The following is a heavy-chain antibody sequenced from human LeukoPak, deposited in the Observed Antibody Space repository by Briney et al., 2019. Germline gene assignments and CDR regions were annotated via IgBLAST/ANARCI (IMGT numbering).Heavy chain of an antibody. CDR3: AKDRAAAAGTNDY. CDR1: GLTFSSYA. CDR2: ISGSGGST. Sequence: PGGSLRLSCAASGLTFSSYAMSWVRQAPRKGLEWVSAISGSGGSTYYADSVKGRFTISRDNSKNTLYLQMNSLRAEDTAVYYCAKDRAAAAGTNDYWGQGTLVTVSS. J-gene: IGHJ4*02. V-gene: IGHV3-23*01. D-gene: IGHD6-13*01.